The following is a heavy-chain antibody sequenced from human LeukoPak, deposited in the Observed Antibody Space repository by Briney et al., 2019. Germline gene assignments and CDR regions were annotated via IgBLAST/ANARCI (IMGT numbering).Heavy chain of an antibody. J-gene: IGHJ5*02. CDR3: AKDLSRAVAADWFDP. Sequence: GGSLRLSCAASGFTFSSYAMSWVRQAPGKGLEWVSSISDSGGSTYYADSVKGQFTISRDNSKNTLYLQMTNLRAADTAVYYCAKDLSRAVAADWFDPWDQGSLVTVSS. CDR2: ISDSGGST. V-gene: IGHV3-23*01. D-gene: IGHD6-19*01. CDR1: GFTFSSYA.